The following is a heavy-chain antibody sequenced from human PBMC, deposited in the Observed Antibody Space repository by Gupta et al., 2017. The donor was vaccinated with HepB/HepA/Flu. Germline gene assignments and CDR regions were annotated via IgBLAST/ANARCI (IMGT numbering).Heavy chain of an antibody. Sequence: QVQLVQSGAEVKKPGSSVKVSCKASGGTFSSYAIRWVRQAPGQGLEWMGGIIPIFGTANYAQKFQGRVTITADESTSTAYMELSSLRSEDTAVYYCAREVTIFGVAGNWFDPWGQGTLVTVSS. D-gene: IGHD3-3*01. CDR2: IIPIFGTA. CDR1: GGTFSSYA. V-gene: IGHV1-69*01. CDR3: AREVTIFGVAGNWFDP. J-gene: IGHJ5*02.